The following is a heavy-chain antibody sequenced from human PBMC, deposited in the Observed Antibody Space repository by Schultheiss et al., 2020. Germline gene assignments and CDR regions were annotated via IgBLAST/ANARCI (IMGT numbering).Heavy chain of an antibody. Sequence: GGSLRLSCAASGFTFSTYWMSWVRQVLGKGLEWVANIKQDGSEKYYVDSVKGRFTISRDNAKNSLYLQMNSLRAEDTAVYYCAKDATYYDILTGYRYPPVYFDYWGQGTLVTVSS. D-gene: IGHD3-9*01. CDR1: GFTFSTYW. J-gene: IGHJ4*02. CDR2: IKQDGSEK. V-gene: IGHV3-7*01. CDR3: AKDATYYDILTGYRYPPVYFDY.